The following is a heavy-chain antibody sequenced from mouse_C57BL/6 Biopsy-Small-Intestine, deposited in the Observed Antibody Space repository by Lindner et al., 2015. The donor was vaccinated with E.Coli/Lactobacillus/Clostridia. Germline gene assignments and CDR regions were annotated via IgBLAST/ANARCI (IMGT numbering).Heavy chain of an antibody. CDR1: GYTFSNYW. D-gene: IGHD2-12*01. Sequence: VQLQESGAELVKPGASVKMSCKASGYTFSNYWITWVKQRPGQGLEWIGDVYPGYGSTNYNEKFKNKATLTVDTSSSTVYMQLRGLTSEDSAVYYCAIYDRDNAMDYWGQGTSVIVST. V-gene: IGHV1-55*01. CDR2: VYPGYGST. CDR3: AIYDRDNAMDY. J-gene: IGHJ4*01.